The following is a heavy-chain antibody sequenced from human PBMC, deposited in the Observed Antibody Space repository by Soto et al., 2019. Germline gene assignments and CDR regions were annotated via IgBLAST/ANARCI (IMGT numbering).Heavy chain of an antibody. Sequence: SETLSLTCTVSGGSISSCYWSWIRQPPGKGLEWIGYIYYSGSTNYNPSLKSRVTISVDTSKNQFSLKLSSVTAADTAVYYCARGGSKITIFGVVISWYFDLWGRGTLVTVSS. CDR1: GGSISSCY. D-gene: IGHD3-3*01. CDR2: IYYSGST. CDR3: ARGGSKITIFGVVISWYFDL. V-gene: IGHV4-59*01. J-gene: IGHJ2*01.